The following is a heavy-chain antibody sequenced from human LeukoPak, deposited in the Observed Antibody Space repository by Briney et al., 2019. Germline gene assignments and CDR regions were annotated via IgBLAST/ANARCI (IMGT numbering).Heavy chain of an antibody. CDR2: IYSGGST. CDR3: ARGDFDY. J-gene: IGHJ4*02. Sequence: GGSLRLSCAASGFTFSSNYMSWVRQAPGQGLEWVSVIYSGGSTYYADSVKGRFTVSRDNSKNTLYLQMNSLRAEDTAVYYCARGDFDYWGQGTLVTVSS. V-gene: IGHV3-53*01. CDR1: GFTFSSNY.